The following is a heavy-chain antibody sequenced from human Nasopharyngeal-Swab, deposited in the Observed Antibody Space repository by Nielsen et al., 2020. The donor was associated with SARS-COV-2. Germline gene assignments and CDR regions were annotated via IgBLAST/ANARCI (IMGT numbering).Heavy chain of an antibody. Sequence: SETLSLTCTVSGGSISTNDYYWGWIRQPPGKGLEWIGSVYYTGSVYYSGTTYYKSSLKSRVTISIDTSKNQFSMKLNSVTAADTAVYYCARVAENSNGWYPDYWGQGTLVTVSS. CDR1: GGSISTNDYY. CDR3: ARVAENSNGWYPDY. CDR2: VYYTGSVYYSGTT. J-gene: IGHJ4*02. D-gene: IGHD6-13*01. V-gene: IGHV4-39*07.